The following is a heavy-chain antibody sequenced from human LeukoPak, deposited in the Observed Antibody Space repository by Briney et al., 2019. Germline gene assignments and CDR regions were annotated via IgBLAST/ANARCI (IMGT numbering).Heavy chain of an antibody. CDR2: IYYSGST. V-gene: IGHV4-39*01. CDR3: ARHGVNVVVPAARGVPYDAFDI. CDR1: GGSISSSSYY. Sequence: SETLSLTCTVSGGSISSSSYYWGWIRQPPGKGLEWIGSIYYSGSTYCNASLKSRATISVDTSTNQFSLKLSSVTAADTAVYYCARHGVNVVVPAARGVPYDAFDIWGQGTVVTVSS. J-gene: IGHJ3*02. D-gene: IGHD2-2*01.